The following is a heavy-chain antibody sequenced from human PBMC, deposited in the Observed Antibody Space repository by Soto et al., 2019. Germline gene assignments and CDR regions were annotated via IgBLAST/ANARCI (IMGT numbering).Heavy chain of an antibody. J-gene: IGHJ4*02. Sequence: GSGPTLVNPTQTLTLTCTFSGFSLSTSGMCVSWIRQPPGKALEWLARIDWDDDKYYSTSLKTRLTISKDTSKNQVVLTMTNMDPVDTATYYCARIQSPTRSGYYTFDYWGQGTLVTVSS. D-gene: IGHD3-3*01. CDR1: GFSLSTSGMC. CDR2: IDWDDDK. CDR3: ARIQSPTRSGYYTFDY. V-gene: IGHV2-70*11.